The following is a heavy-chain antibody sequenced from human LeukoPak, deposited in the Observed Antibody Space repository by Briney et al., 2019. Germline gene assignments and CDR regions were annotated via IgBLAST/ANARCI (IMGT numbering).Heavy chain of an antibody. D-gene: IGHD5-18*01. CDR1: GLNFSTYS. V-gene: IGHV3-48*02. J-gene: IGHJ4*02. Sequence: PGGSLRLSCAASGLNFSTYSMNWVRQAPGKGLEWVSYISVRGGDIYYADSVKGRFTVSRDNAKNSLYLQMHTLRDEDTAVYYCARDKGRGYSYGWDYWGQGTLVTVSS. CDR3: ARDKGRGYSYGWDY. CDR2: ISVRGGDI.